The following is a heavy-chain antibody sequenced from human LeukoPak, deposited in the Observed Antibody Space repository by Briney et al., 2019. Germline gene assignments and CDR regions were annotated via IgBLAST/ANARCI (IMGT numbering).Heavy chain of an antibody. J-gene: IGHJ5*02. V-gene: IGHV4-34*01. D-gene: IGHD6-13*01. CDR3: ARARIAAAGTAWFDP. CDR1: GGSFSGYY. CDR2: INHSGST. Sequence: PSETLSLTCAVYGGSFSGYYWSWIRQPPGKGLEWIGEINHSGSTNYNPSLKSRVTISVDTSKNQLSLKLSSVTAADTAVYYCARARIAAAGTAWFDPWGQGTLVTVSS.